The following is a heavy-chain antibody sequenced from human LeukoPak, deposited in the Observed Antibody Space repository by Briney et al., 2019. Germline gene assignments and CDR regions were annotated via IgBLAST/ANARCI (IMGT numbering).Heavy chain of an antibody. CDR2: IYTSGST. J-gene: IGHJ5*02. D-gene: IGHD3-22*01. CDR3: ARASVEYYYDSSGFSRGNNWFDP. CDR1: GGSISSGSYY. Sequence: SETLSLTCTVSGGSISSGSYYWSWIRQPARKGLEWIGRIYTSGSTNYNPSLKSRVTISVDTSKNQFSLKLSSVTAADTAVYYCARASVEYYYDSSGFSRGNNWFDPWGQGTLVTVSS. V-gene: IGHV4-61*02.